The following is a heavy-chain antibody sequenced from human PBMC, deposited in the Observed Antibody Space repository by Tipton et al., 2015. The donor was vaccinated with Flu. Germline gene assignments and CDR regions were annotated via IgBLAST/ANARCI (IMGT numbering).Heavy chain of an antibody. CDR1: GDSIRSDYF. CDR2: IHRSGST. J-gene: IGHJ4*02. CDR3: ARDRWEYIRGFDS. V-gene: IGHV4-38-2*02. D-gene: IGHD2/OR15-2a*01. Sequence: TLSLTCAVSGDSIRSDYFWGWIRQSPGKGLEWIATIHRSGSTNYNPSLKSRVTISVDTSKNQFSLEMRSVTAADMAVYYCARDRWEYIRGFDSWGQGTLVTVSP.